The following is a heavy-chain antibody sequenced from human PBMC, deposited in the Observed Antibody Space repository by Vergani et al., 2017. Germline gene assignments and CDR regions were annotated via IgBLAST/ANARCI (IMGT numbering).Heavy chain of an antibody. CDR1: GFTFSSYS. Sequence: QVQLVESGGGVVQPGRSLRLSCAASGFTFSSYSMNWVRQAPGKGLEWIGRIYISESTNYNPSLKSRVTMSIDTSKNQFSLKLNSVTAADTAVYYCARASVRSSSWPVDSWGQGTLVTVSS. CDR2: IYISEST. D-gene: IGHD6-13*01. J-gene: IGHJ4*02. V-gene: IGHV4-4*07. CDR3: ARASVRSSSWPVDS.